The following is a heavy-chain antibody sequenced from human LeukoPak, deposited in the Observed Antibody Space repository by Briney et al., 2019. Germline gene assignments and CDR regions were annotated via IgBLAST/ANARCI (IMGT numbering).Heavy chain of an antibody. D-gene: IGHD6-19*01. Sequence: SVKVSCKASGGTFSSYAISWVRQAPGQGLEWMGGIIPIFGTANYAQKFQGRVTITADESTSTAYMELSSLRSEDTAVYYCARWGIAVAALDYWGQGTLVTVSP. V-gene: IGHV1-69*13. CDR2: IIPIFGTA. J-gene: IGHJ4*02. CDR1: GGTFSSYA. CDR3: ARWGIAVAALDY.